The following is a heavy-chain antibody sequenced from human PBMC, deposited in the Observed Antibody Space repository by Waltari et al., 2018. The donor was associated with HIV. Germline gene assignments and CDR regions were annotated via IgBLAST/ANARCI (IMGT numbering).Heavy chain of an antibody. Sequence: EVQLVESGGGLVQPGGSLRLSCAASGFTFSSYWMSWVRQAPGKGLEWVANKKQEGSEKYYVDSVNGRFTSSRDNAENSLYLKMNSLRAEDTAVYYCARGGFYGSGSKVNWGQGTLVTVSS. CDR2: KKQEGSEK. J-gene: IGHJ4*02. D-gene: IGHD3-10*01. CDR1: GFTFSSYW. CDR3: ARGGFYGSGSKVN. V-gene: IGHV3-7*04.